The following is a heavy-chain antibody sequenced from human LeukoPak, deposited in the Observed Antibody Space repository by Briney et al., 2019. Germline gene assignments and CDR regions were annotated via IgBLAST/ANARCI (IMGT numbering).Heavy chain of an antibody. CDR3: ASFHVEMATIRDYFDY. Sequence: NPSETLSLTCAVYGGSFGGYYWSWIRQPPGKGLEWIGSIYYSGSTYYNPSLKSRVTISVDTSKNQFSLKLSSVTAADTAVYYCASFHVEMATIRDYFDYWGQGTLVTVPS. J-gene: IGHJ4*02. CDR1: GGSFGGYY. V-gene: IGHV4-34*01. CDR2: IYYSGST. D-gene: IGHD5-24*01.